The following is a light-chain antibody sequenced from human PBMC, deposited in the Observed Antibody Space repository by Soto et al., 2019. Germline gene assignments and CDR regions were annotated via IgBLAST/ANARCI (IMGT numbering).Light chain of an antibody. CDR2: GES. CDR3: QQSNPSHGT. V-gene: IGKV1-39*01. CDR1: QNISYY. J-gene: IGKJ1*01. Sequence: DIQMTQSPSPLSASVGDRLTITCRASQNISYYLNWFQQRPGKAPQLLIFGESNLHIGVPSRFSGSGSGTDFALTISSLQPEDFATYQCQQSNPSHGTFGEGTKV.